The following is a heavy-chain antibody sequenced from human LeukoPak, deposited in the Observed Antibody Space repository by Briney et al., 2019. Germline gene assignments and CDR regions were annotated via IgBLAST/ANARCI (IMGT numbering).Heavy chain of an antibody. CDR1: GYIFTSYW. CDR3: ARRSGSFQGDYNFDY. Sequence: GESLKISCKGSGYIFTSYWIAWVRQMPGKGLEWMGIIYPGDSDTRYSPSFQGQVTISADKSISTAYLQWSSLKAWDTAMYYCARRSGSFQGDYNFDYWGQGTLVTVSS. J-gene: IGHJ4*02. D-gene: IGHD1-26*01. V-gene: IGHV5-51*01. CDR2: IYPGDSDT.